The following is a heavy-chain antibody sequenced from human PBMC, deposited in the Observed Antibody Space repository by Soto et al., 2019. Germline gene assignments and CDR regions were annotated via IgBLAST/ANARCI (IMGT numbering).Heavy chain of an antibody. J-gene: IGHJ5*02. Sequence: QVQLQESGPGLVKPSETLSLTCTVSGGSISSYYWSWIREPPGKGLAWIGYIFYSGSTNYSPSLKSRVTISVDTSKNQFSLNLSSVTAADTAVYYCARHSSSQRGWFDPWGQGTLVTVSS. CDR1: GGSISSYY. CDR3: ARHSSSQRGWFDP. V-gene: IGHV4-59*08. D-gene: IGHD6-13*01. CDR2: IFYSGST.